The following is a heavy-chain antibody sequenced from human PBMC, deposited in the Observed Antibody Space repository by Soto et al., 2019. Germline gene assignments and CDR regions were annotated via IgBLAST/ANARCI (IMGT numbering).Heavy chain of an antibody. CDR1: GFNFNNYG. D-gene: IGHD6-13*01. Sequence: QVQLVESGGGVVQPGRSLRLSCAASGFNFNNYGMHWVRQAPGKGLEWVAVIWNDGNGYYYANSVKGRFTISRDNSKNTLFLPMSSLRAEDTAVYYCARRQISPPTRGAASARGGMDVWGQGTTVTVCS. J-gene: IGHJ6*02. CDR3: ARRQISPPTRGAASARGGMDV. CDR2: IWNDGNGY. V-gene: IGHV3-33*01.